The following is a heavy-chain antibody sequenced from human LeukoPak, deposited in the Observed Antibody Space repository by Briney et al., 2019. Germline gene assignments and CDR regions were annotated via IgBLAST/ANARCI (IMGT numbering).Heavy chain of an antibody. CDR1: GLIVSSNY. V-gene: IGHV3-53*05. J-gene: IGHJ4*02. CDR3: ARDGIVGATNLYFDY. Sequence: GGSLRLSCAASGLIVSSNYMTWVRQAPGKGLEWVSVIYSGGSIYYADSVKGRFTISRDNSKNTLYLQMNSLRAEDTAVYYCARDGIVGATNLYFDYWGQGTLVTVSS. D-gene: IGHD1-26*01. CDR2: IYSGGSI.